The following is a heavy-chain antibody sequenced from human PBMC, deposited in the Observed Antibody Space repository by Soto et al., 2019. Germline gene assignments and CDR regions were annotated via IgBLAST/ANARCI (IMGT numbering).Heavy chain of an antibody. CDR3: AKGYCTNGVCSYYYYYYGMDV. V-gene: IGHV3-23*01. CDR1: GFTFSSYA. J-gene: IGHJ6*02. D-gene: IGHD2-8*01. CDR2: ISGSGGST. Sequence: GGSLRLSCAASGFTFSSYAMSWVRQAPGKGLEWVSAISGSGGSTYYADSVKGRFTISRDNSKDTLYLQMNSLRAEDTAVYYCAKGYCTNGVCSYYYYYYGMDVWGQGTTVTVSS.